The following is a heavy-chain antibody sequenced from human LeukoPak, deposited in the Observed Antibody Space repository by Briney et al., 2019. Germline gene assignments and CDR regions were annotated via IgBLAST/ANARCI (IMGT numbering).Heavy chain of an antibody. CDR1: GFTFSSYE. CDR2: ISCSGTTK. D-gene: IGHD6-19*01. J-gene: IGHJ4*02. Sequence: GGSLRLSCAASGFTFSSYEMKWVRQAPGKGLDWVSYISCSGTTKFYADSVKGRFTISRDNAKNSLYLEMNSLRAEDTAVYYCARDGAVAGIENDYWGQGTLVTVSS. V-gene: IGHV3-48*03. CDR3: ARDGAVAGIENDY.